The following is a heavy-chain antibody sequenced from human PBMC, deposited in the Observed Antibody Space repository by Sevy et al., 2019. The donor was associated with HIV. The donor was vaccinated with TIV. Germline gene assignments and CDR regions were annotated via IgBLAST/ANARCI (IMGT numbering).Heavy chain of an antibody. CDR3: ARGRAPDNGRYYFDY. CDR1: GYIFGIYD. CDR2: ITPYSGDT. J-gene: IGHJ4*02. Sequence: ASVKVSCKASGYIFGIYDISWVRQAPGQGLEWIGWITPYSGDTNYAQKLQGRVTITTDTFTRTSYMELSSLTSDDAGVYYCARGRAPDNGRYYFDYWAQGTLVTVSS. D-gene: IGHD1-26*01. V-gene: IGHV1-18*01.